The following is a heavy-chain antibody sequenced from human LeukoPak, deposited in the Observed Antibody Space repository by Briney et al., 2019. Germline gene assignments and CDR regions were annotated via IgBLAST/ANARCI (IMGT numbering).Heavy chain of an antibody. V-gene: IGHV3-66*01. Sequence: PGGSLRLSCAASGFTVSSNYMSWVRQAPGKGLEWVLVIFSGGSTYFADFVKGRFTISRKNSKDNPVLQNNSPGTEDKAVFLRARDTRGGAAGTSFDYWGQGTLVTVSS. D-gene: IGHD6-13*01. CDR3: ARDTRGGAAGTSFDY. CDR2: IFSGGST. J-gene: IGHJ4*02. CDR1: GFTVSSNY.